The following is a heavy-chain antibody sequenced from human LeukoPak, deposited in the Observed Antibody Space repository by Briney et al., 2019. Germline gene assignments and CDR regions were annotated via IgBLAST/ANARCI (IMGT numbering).Heavy chain of an antibody. J-gene: IGHJ4*02. D-gene: IGHD5-24*01. V-gene: IGHV3-66*02. CDR1: GFTVSSNY. CDR2: IYSGGST. Sequence: PGGSLRLSCAASGFTVSSNYMSWVRQAPGKGLEWVSVIYSGGSTYYADSVKGRFTISRDNSKNTLYLQMNSLRAEDTAVYYCARVPDGYNGPPDYWGRGTLVTVSS. CDR3: ARVPDGYNGPPDY.